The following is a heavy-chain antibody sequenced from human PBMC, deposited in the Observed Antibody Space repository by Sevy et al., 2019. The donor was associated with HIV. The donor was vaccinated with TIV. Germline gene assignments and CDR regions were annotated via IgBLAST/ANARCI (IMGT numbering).Heavy chain of an antibody. J-gene: IGHJ5*02. Sequence: GGSLILSCKASGFSFSNYEMNWVRQAPGKGLEWASYISSAGTTKQYADSVKGRFIISRDNAKNSLYLQMNSLRVEDIAVYYCARVDAFYDKGHDPWGQGTLVTVSS. D-gene: IGHD3-22*01. CDR2: ISSAGTTK. CDR1: GFSFSNYE. CDR3: ARVDAFYDKGHDP. V-gene: IGHV3-48*03.